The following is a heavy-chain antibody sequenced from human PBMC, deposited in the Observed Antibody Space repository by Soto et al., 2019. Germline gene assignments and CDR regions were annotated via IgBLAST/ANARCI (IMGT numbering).Heavy chain of an antibody. CDR3: ARTPYYDILTGYVDY. V-gene: IGHV1-69*06. D-gene: IGHD3-9*01. CDR2: IIPIFGTA. J-gene: IGHJ4*02. Sequence: SVKVSCKASGGTFSSYAISWVRQAPGQGLEWMGGIIPIFGTANYAQKFQGRVTITADKSTSTAYMELSSLRSEDTAVYYCARTPYYDILTGYVDYWGQGTLVTVSS. CDR1: GGTFSSYA.